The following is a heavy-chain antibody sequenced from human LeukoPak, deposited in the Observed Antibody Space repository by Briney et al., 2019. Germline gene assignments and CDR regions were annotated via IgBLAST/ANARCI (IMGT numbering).Heavy chain of an antibody. D-gene: IGHD2-2*01. CDR3: ARPRCSSTSCHYFDY. CDR2: IYPRDSDT. CDR1: GYSFSTYW. V-gene: IGHV5-51*01. J-gene: IGHJ4*02. Sequence: GESLKISCKASGYSFSTYWIGWVRQMPGKGLEWMGNIYPRDSDTRYSPSFQGQVTISADKSISTAYLQWSSLKASDTAMYYCARPRCSSTSCHYFDYWGQGTLVTVSS.